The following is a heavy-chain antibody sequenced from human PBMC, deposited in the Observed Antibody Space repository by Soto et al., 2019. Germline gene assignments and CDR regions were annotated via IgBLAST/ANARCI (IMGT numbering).Heavy chain of an antibody. CDR2: ISGSGGST. CDR1: GFTFSSYA. J-gene: IGHJ4*02. CDR3: AKAGGAVVVTASTFDY. D-gene: IGHD2-21*02. V-gene: IGHV3-23*01. Sequence: EVQLLESGGGLVQPGGSLRLSCAASGFTFSSYAMSWVRQAPGKGLEWVSAISGSGGSTYYADSVKGRFTISRDNSKNTLYLQMNNLRAEDTAVYYCAKAGGAVVVTASTFDYWGQGTLVTVSS.